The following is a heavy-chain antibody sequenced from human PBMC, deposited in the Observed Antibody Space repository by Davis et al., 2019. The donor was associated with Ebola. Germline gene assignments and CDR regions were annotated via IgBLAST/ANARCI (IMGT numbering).Heavy chain of an antibody. Sequence: GESLKISCAASGFTFSNAWMNWVRQAPGKGLEWVGRIKSKTDGGTTDYAAPVKGRFTISRDDSKNTLYLQMNSLKTEDTAVYYCTGYCSGGSCYYAFDIWGQGTMVTVSS. V-gene: IGHV3-15*07. CDR3: TGYCSGGSCYYAFDI. D-gene: IGHD2-15*01. CDR1: GFTFSNAW. CDR2: IKSKTDGGTT. J-gene: IGHJ3*02.